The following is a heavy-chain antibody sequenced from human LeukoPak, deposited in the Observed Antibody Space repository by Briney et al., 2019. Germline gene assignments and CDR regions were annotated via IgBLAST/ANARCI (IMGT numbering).Heavy chain of an antibody. V-gene: IGHV4-34*01. CDR3: ARRSSSWFDY. CDR1: GGFLRGFY. CDR2: INHSGST. Sequence: KSSETLSLTCAVYGGFLRGFYWSWIRQPPRKGLEWIGEINHSGSTNYNPSLKSRVTISVDTSKNQFSLKLSSVTAADTAVYYCARRSSSWFDYWGQGTLVTVSS. D-gene: IGHD6-13*01. J-gene: IGHJ4*02.